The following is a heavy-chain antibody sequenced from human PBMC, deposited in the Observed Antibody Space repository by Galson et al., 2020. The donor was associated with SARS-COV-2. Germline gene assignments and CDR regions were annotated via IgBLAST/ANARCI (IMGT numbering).Heavy chain of an antibody. CDR3: TSDPGRWLQS. V-gene: IGHV3-15*07. D-gene: IGHD1-26*01. Sequence: GGSLRLYCAVSGLTFTNAWMHWVRQAPGKGLEWVGRTKGTGGAIDYSASVKGRFIISRDDSQATVYLHMNNLKVEDTALYYCTSDPGRWLQSWGQGTLVTVSS. CDR1: GLTFTNAW. CDR2: TKGTGGAI. J-gene: IGHJ5*02.